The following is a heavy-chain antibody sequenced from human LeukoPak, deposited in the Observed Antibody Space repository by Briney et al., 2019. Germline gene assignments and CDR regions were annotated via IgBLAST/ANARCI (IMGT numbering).Heavy chain of an antibody. CDR3: AKLPYFAYFDY. CDR1: GFTFSSYA. Sequence: GGSLRLSCTASGFTFSSYAMNWVRQAPGKGLEWVSAISGSGGSIYYADSVKGRFTISRDNSKNTLYLQMNSLRAEDTAVYHCAKLPYFAYFDYWGQGTLVSVSS. D-gene: IGHD3-9*01. J-gene: IGHJ4*02. V-gene: IGHV3-23*01. CDR2: ISGSGGSI.